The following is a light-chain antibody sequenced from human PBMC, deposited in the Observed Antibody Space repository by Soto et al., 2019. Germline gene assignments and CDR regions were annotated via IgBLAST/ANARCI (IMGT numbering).Light chain of an antibody. CDR3: MQALQTPIT. CDR2: LGS. Sequence: DIVMTQSPLSLPVTPGEPASISCRSSQSLLHSNGYNYLDWYLQKPGQSPQLLIYLGSNRASGVPDSRVEAEDVGVYYCMQALQTPITFGQGTRLEIK. CDR1: QSLLHSNGYNY. J-gene: IGKJ5*01. V-gene: IGKV2-28*01.